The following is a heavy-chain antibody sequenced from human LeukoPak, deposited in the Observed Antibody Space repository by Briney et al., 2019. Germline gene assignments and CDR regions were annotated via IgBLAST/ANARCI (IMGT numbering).Heavy chain of an antibody. V-gene: IGHV3-21*01. CDR2: ISSSSSYI. CDR1: GFTFNSYS. Sequence: GGSLRLSCAASGFTFNSYSINWVRQAPGKGLEVVSSISSSSSYIYYADSVKGRFTISRDNAKNSLYLQMNSLRAEDTAVYYCARDMRFGELSHYYFDYWGQGNLVTVSS. CDR3: ARDMRFGELSHYYFDY. J-gene: IGHJ4*02. D-gene: IGHD3-16*01.